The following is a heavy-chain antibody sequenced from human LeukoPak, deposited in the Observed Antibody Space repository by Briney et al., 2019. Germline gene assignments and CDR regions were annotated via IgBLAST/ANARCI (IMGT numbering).Heavy chain of an antibody. D-gene: IGHD5-18*01. V-gene: IGHV4-34*01. J-gene: IGHJ4*02. CDR1: GGSFSGYY. Sequence: SETLSLTCAVYGGSFSGYYWSWIRQPPGKGLECIGEINHSGSTNYNPSLKSRVTISVDTSKKQFSLELSSVTAADTAVYYCARGVRSPDSSGYSYGFNYWGQGTLVTVSS. CDR2: INHSGST. CDR3: ARGVRSPDSSGYSYGFNY.